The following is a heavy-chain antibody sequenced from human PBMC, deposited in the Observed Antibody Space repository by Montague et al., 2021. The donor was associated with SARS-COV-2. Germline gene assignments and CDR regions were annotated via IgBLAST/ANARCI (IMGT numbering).Heavy chain of an antibody. J-gene: IGHJ6*03. CDR2: IYYSGST. CDR3: ARALVPEEWLFGGDYYYYMDV. D-gene: IGHD3-3*01. V-gene: IGHV4-59*01. CDR1: GGSISSYY. Sequence: SETLSLTCTVSGGSISSYYWSWIRQPPGKGLEWIGYIYYSGSTNYNPSLQSRVTISVDTSKNQFSLKLSSVTAADTAVYYCARALVPEEWLFGGDYYYYMDVWGQGTTVTVSS.